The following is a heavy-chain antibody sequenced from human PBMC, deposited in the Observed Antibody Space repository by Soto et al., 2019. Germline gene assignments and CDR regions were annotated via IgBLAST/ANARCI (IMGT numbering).Heavy chain of an antibody. J-gene: IGHJ6*02. V-gene: IGHV4-34*01. CDR2: INHSGST. D-gene: IGHD3-3*01. CDR1: GGSFIGYY. Sequence: PSETLSLTCAVYGGSFIGYYWSWIRQPPGKGLEWIGEINHSGSTNYNPSLKSRVTISVDTSKNQFSLKLSSVTAADTAVYYCARVRAERITIFGVVSQGYYYGMDVWGQGTTVTVSS. CDR3: ARVRAERITIFGVVSQGYYYGMDV.